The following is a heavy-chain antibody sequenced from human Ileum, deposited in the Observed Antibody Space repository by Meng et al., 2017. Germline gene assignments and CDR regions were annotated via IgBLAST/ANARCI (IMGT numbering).Heavy chain of an antibody. Sequence: GESLKISCEGSGYIFTSYGIGWVRQMPDKGLEWMWIIYPGDSDTRYSPSFQGHVTISADKSISTAYLQWSSLKASDTAMYYCARLGKFWYFDLWGRGTMVTVSS. CDR3: ARLGKFWYFDL. J-gene: IGHJ2*01. D-gene: IGHD7-27*01. CDR1: GYIFTSYG. V-gene: IGHV5-51*01. CDR2: IYPGDSDT.